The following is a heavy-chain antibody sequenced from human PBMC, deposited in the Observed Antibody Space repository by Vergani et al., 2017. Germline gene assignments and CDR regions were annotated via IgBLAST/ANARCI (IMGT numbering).Heavy chain of an antibody. CDR2: IKSTFDRGTT. V-gene: IGHV3-15*07. Sequence: EVQLVESGGGIVKPGGSLRLSCVASGFSFRNAWMNWVRRTPGKGLEWVGRIKSTFDRGTTDYAAAVKGRFTISRDDSKNTLVLQMNGLKTEDIGVYYCTTDPQYCGDGSCCWLRDHHYYGMDVWGQGTTVTVSS. D-gene: IGHD2-21*01. CDR3: TTDPQYCGDGSCCWLRDHHYYGMDV. CDR1: GFSFRNAW. J-gene: IGHJ6*02.